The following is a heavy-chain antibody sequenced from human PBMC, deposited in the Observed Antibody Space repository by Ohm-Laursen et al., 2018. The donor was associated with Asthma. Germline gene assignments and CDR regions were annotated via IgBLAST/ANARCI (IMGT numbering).Heavy chain of an antibody. D-gene: IGHD2-15*01. CDR1: GFTFSSYS. CDR3: AKGRGYCSGGSCYNEY. J-gene: IGHJ4*02. Sequence: GSLRLSCAASGFTFSSYSMNWVRQAPGKGLEWVSSITRSSSYIYYADSVKGRFTISRDNAKNSLYLQMNSLRAEDTAVYYCAKGRGYCSGGSCYNEYWGQGTLVTVSS. V-gene: IGHV3-21*01. CDR2: ITRSSSYI.